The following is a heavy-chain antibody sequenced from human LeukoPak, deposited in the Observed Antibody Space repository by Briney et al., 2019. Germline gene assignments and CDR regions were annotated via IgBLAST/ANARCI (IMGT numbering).Heavy chain of an antibody. Sequence: GGSLSLSCAASGFTFSSYAMSWVRQAPGKGLEWVSAISGSGGSTYYAGSVKGRFTISRDNSKNTLYLQMNSLRAEDTAVYYCAKDQVWGIDYGMDVWGQGTTVTVSS. CDR1: GFTFSSYA. D-gene: IGHD3-16*01. CDR2: ISGSGGST. J-gene: IGHJ6*02. CDR3: AKDQVWGIDYGMDV. V-gene: IGHV3-23*01.